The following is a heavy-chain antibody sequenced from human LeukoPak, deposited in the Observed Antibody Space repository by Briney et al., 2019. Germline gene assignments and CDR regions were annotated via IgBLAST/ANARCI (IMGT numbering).Heavy chain of an antibody. CDR1: GFTFSSYA. D-gene: IGHD2-15*01. CDR2: ISGSGGST. Sequence: GRSLRLSCAASGFTFSSYAMSWVRQAPGKGLEWVSAISGSGGSTYYADSVKGRFTISRDNSKNTLYLQMNSLRAEDTAVYYCAKRQDCSGGSCPTYYYYGMDVWGQGTTVTVSS. CDR3: AKRQDCSGGSCPTYYYYGMDV. V-gene: IGHV3-23*01. J-gene: IGHJ6*02.